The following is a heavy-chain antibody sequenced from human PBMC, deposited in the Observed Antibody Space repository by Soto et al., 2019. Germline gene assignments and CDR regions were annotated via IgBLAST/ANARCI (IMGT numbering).Heavy chain of an antibody. J-gene: IGHJ6*02. D-gene: IGHD6-6*01. CDR1: GGSISSSSYY. CDR3: ARPTVEYSSSRGYYYYGMDV. CDR2: IYYSGST. Sequence: SETLSLTCTVSGGSISSSSYYWGWIRQPPGKGLEWIGSIYYSGSTYYNPSLKSRVTISVDTSKNQLSLKLSSVTAADTAVYYCARPTVEYSSSRGYYYYGMDVWGQGTTVTVSS. V-gene: IGHV4-39*01.